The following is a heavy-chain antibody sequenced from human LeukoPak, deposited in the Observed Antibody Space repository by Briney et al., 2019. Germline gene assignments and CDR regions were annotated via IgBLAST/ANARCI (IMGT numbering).Heavy chain of an antibody. Sequence: GGSLRLSCAASGFTFSNAWMSWVRQAPGEGLEWVGRIKSKTDGGTTDYAAPVKGRFTISRDDSKNTLYLQMNSLKTEDTAVYYCTTGTYGSGSPPGDAFDIWGQGTMVTVSS. CDR3: TTGTYGSGSPPGDAFDI. V-gene: IGHV3-15*01. J-gene: IGHJ3*02. CDR2: IKSKTDGGTT. CDR1: GFTFSNAW. D-gene: IGHD3-10*01.